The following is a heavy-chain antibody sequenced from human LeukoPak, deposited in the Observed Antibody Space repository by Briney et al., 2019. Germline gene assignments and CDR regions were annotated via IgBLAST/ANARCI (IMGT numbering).Heavy chain of an antibody. CDR3: ARHSDVLLWFGELLGYFDY. Sequence: AETLSLTCTVSGGSISSGNYYWGWIRQPPGKGLEWIGSISHSGSTYYNASLKSRVRISVDTSKNQFSLKLSSVTAADTAVYYCARHSDVLLWFGELLGYFDYWGQGTLVTVSS. V-gene: IGHV4-39*01. CDR2: ISHSGST. J-gene: IGHJ4*02. CDR1: GGSISSGNYY. D-gene: IGHD3-10*01.